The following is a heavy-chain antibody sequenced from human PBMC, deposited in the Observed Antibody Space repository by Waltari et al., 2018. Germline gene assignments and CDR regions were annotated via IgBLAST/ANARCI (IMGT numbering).Heavy chain of an antibody. CDR3: ARDSTLTVTKGGFDY. Sequence: QLQLQESGPGLVKPSETLSLTCTVSGGSISSSSYYWGWIRQPPGKGLEWIGSIYYSGSTSYNPSLKSRVTISVDTPKHQFSLKLSSVTAADTAVYYCARDSTLTVTKGGFDYWGQGTLVTVSS. D-gene: IGHD4-17*01. J-gene: IGHJ4*02. CDR1: GGSISSSSYY. CDR2: IYYSGST. V-gene: IGHV4-39*07.